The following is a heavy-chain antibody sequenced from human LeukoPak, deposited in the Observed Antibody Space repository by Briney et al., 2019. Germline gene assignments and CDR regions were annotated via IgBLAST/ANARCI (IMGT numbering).Heavy chain of an antibody. D-gene: IGHD6-19*01. V-gene: IGHV4-34*01. CDR2: INHSGST. CDR1: GGSFSGYY. J-gene: IGHJ6*02. CDR3: ARGRIAVAGSYYYYGMDV. Sequence: SETLSLTCAVYGGSFSGYYWSWIRQPPGKGLEWIGEINHSGSTNYNPSPKSRVTISVDTSKNQFSLKLSSVTAADTAVYYCARGRIAVAGSYYYYGMDVWGQGTTVTVSS.